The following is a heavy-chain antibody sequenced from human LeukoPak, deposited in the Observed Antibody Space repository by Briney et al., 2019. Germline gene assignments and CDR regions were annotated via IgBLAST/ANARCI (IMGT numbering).Heavy chain of an antibody. J-gene: IGHJ6*02. CDR2: IIPIFGTA. V-gene: IGHV1-69*13. CDR3: ARPVVRGERYYYYYYGMDV. Sequence: SVNVSCKASGGTSSSYAISWVRQAPGQGLEWVGGIIPIFGTANYAQKFQGRVTITADESTSTAYMELSSLRSEDTVVYYCARPVVRGERYYYYYYGMDVWGQGTTVTVSS. D-gene: IGHD3-10*01. CDR1: GGTSSSYA.